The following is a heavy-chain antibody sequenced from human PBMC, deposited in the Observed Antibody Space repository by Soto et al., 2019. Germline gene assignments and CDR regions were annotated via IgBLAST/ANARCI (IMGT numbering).Heavy chain of an antibody. V-gene: IGHV3-30-3*01. CDR2: ISYDGSNK. Sequence: QVQLVESGGGVVQPGRSLRLSCAASGFTFSSYAMHWVRQAPGKGLEWVAVISYDGSNKYYADSVKGRFTISRDNSKNTLYLQMNSLRAEDTAVYYCARAMTTVTRTAGYWGQGTLVTVSS. CDR1: GFTFSSYA. CDR3: ARAMTTVTRTAGY. D-gene: IGHD4-17*01. J-gene: IGHJ4*02.